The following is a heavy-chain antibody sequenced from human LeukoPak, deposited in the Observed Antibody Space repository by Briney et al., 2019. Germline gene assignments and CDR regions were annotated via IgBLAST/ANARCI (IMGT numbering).Heavy chain of an antibody. CDR2: INLDGSVT. D-gene: IGHD2/OR15-2a*01. J-gene: IGHJ4*02. CDR3: ARNAPNVAFYAWADA. Sequence: GGSLRLSCAASGFAFRKYWISWVRQAPGGWLEWVANINLDGSVTTYVDSVKGRFTISRDNVGNSLTLQMHTLRVEDTAVYYCARNAPNVAFYAWADAWGQGSRVTVSS. CDR1: GFAFRKYW. V-gene: IGHV3-7*01.